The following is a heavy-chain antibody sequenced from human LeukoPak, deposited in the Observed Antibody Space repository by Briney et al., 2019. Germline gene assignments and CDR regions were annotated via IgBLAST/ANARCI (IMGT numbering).Heavy chain of an antibody. CDR1: GFTLSHYW. Sequence: GGSLRLSCAASGFTLSHYWMSWVRQAPGQGLEWVASINKDGSEIYSVDSVKGRFTISRDNAKNSLYLQMNSLRAEDTAVYYCARDQVRGIIPFDYWGQGTLVTVSS. D-gene: IGHD3-10*01. CDR3: ARDQVRGIIPFDY. J-gene: IGHJ4*02. CDR2: INKDGSEI. V-gene: IGHV3-7*01.